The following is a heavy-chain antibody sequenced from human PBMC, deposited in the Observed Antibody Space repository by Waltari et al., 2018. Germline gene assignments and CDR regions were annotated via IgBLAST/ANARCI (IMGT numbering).Heavy chain of an antibody. D-gene: IGHD7-27*01. Sequence: QVQLQESGPGLVKPSETLSLTCAVSGYSISSGYYWGWIRQPPGKWLEWIGSIYHSGSTYYNPSLKSRVTISVDTSKNQFSLKLSSVTAADTAVYYCARQGDGWGRRHWFDPWGQGTLVTVSS. CDR1: GYSISSGYY. V-gene: IGHV4-38-2*01. CDR2: IYHSGST. CDR3: ARQGDGWGRRHWFDP. J-gene: IGHJ5*02.